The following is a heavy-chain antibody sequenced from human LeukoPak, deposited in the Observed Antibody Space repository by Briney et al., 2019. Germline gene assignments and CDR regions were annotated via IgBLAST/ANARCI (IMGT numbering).Heavy chain of an antibody. CDR1: GGSFSGYY. V-gene: IGHV4-34*01. CDR3: ARPIVSGSYYKTLKLSYFDL. J-gene: IGHJ2*01. Sequence: SETPSLTCAVYGGSFSGYYWSWIRQPPGKGLEWMGEINHSGSTNYNPSLKSRGTISVDTSKKQCSLKLSSVTAAHTAVYYCARPIVSGSYYKTLKLSYFDLWGRGTLVTVSS. D-gene: IGHD3-10*01. CDR2: INHSGST.